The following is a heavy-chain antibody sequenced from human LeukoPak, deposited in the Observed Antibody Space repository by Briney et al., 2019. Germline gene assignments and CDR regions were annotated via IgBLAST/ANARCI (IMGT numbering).Heavy chain of an antibody. J-gene: IGHJ4*02. D-gene: IGHD2-2*02. V-gene: IGHV3-7*01. CDR2: IKQDGSEK. Sequence: GGSLRLSCAASGFTFSSYWMSWVRQAPGKGLEWVANIKQDGSEKYYVDSVKGRFTISRDNAKNSLYLQMNSLRAEDTAVYYCARTGVVVPAAIVDYWGQGTLVTVSS. CDR1: GFTFSSYW. CDR3: ARTGVVVPAAIVDY.